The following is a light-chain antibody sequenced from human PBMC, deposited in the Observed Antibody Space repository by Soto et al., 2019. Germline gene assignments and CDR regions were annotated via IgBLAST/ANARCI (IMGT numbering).Light chain of an antibody. V-gene: IGLV2-14*01. Sequence: QSVLTQPASVSGSPGQSITISCTGSSSDVGGYNYVSWYQQHPGKAPKLIIYDVSDRPSGVSNRFSGSKSANTASLTISGFQAKDGAHYYCSSYSGSSTLFGGGTKLTVL. CDR1: SSDVGGYNY. CDR2: DVS. CDR3: SSYSGSSTL. J-gene: IGLJ2*01.